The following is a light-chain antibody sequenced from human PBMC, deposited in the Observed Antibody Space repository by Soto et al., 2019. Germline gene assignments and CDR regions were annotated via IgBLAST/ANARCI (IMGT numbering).Light chain of an antibody. CDR1: QSVGRN. Sequence: EIVLTQSPATLSWSPGDRATLSCRTSQSVGRNLAWYQQKPGQAPRLLMYDTSNRATGIPARFSGSGSGTDFTLTINTLEPEDFGVYYCQTRSNWPLTFGGGTKVEIK. V-gene: IGKV3-11*01. CDR3: QTRSNWPLT. J-gene: IGKJ4*01. CDR2: DTS.